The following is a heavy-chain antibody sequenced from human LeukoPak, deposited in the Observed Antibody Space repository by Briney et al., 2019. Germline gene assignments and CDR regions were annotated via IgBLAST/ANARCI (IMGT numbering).Heavy chain of an antibody. Sequence: PSETLSLTCTVSGYSISSGYYWGWIRQPPGKGLEWIGSIYHSGSTHYNPSLKSRVTISVDTSKNQFSLKLSSVTAAGTAVYYCARVGRDYVSRFVDYWGQGTLVTVSS. CDR2: IYHSGST. D-gene: IGHD1-26*01. CDR3: ARVGRDYVSRFVDY. CDR1: GYSISSGYY. J-gene: IGHJ4*02. V-gene: IGHV4-38-2*02.